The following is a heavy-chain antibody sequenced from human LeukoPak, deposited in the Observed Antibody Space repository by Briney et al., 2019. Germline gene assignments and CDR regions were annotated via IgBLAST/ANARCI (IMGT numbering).Heavy chain of an antibody. Sequence: SETLSLTCTVSGGSISSYYWGWIRQSPGKGLEWIGYDYYSGSINYNPSLKSRVTISVDTSKNQFSLKMSSVTAADTAVYYCARDFKVDGHGGYYAFDIWGQGTMVTVSS. J-gene: IGHJ3*02. CDR1: GGSISSYY. V-gene: IGHV4-59*01. D-gene: IGHD3-22*01. CDR2: DYYSGSI. CDR3: ARDFKVDGHGGYYAFDI.